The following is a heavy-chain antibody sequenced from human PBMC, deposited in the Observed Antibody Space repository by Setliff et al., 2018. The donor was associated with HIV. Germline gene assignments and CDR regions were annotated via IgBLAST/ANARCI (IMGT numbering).Heavy chain of an antibody. V-gene: IGHV1-2*02. Sequence: ASVKVSCKASGHTFSDYYLHWVRQAPGQGLEWMGWINGNSGATNYAQKFQGRVTMTRGTSTYTAYMELTRLRSDDTAVYSCARGGDDSGPGTWTFDYWGQGALVTVSS. CDR2: INGNSGAT. J-gene: IGHJ4*02. CDR3: ARGGDDSGPGTWTFDY. CDR1: GHTFSDYY. D-gene: IGHD3-10*01.